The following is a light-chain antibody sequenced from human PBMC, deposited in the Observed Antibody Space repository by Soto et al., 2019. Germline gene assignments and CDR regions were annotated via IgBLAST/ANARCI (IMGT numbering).Light chain of an antibody. CDR3: RSYAGSNNLGL. CDR2: EVR. Sequence: QSALTQPPSASGSPGQSVTISCTGTSSDIGAYDYVSWYQQYPGKAPRLIIYEVRHRPSGVPDRFSGSKSGNTASLTVSGLQAEDEADYYCRSYAGSNNLGLFGGGTKVTVL. J-gene: IGLJ2*01. V-gene: IGLV2-8*01. CDR1: SSDIGAYDY.